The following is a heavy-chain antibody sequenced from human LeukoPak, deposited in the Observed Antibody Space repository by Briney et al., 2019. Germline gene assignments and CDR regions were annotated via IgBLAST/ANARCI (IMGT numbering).Heavy chain of an antibody. CDR3: ARAGYSYPWLGPDY. Sequence: PSETLSLTCTVSGGSISSYYWSWIRQPAGKGLEWIGYIYYSGSTNYNPSLKSRVTISVDTSKNQFSLKLSSVTAADTAVYYCARAGYSYPWLGPDYWGQGTLVTVSS. J-gene: IGHJ4*02. V-gene: IGHV4-59*01. CDR1: GGSISSYY. D-gene: IGHD5-18*01. CDR2: IYYSGST.